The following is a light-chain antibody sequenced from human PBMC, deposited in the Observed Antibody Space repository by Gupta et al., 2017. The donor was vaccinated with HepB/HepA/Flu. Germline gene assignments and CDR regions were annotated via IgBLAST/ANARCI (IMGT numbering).Light chain of an antibody. CDR3: QQYNNCPTWT. V-gene: IGKV3-15*01. J-gene: IGKJ1*01. Sequence: GERATLSCRASQSVSSNLAWYQQKPGQAPRLLIYGASTRATGIPARFSGSGSGTEFTLTISSLQYEDFAVYYCQQYNNCPTWTFGQGTKVEIK. CDR2: GAS. CDR1: QSVSSN.